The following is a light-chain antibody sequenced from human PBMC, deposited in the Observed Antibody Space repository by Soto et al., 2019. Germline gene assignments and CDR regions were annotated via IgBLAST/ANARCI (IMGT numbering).Light chain of an antibody. CDR1: QSVSSR. CDR2: DAS. Sequence: EIVMTQSPATLSVPQGERATLSCRASQSVSSRLAWYQQKPGQGPRLLIYDASTRATGIPARFSGSVSGTELTLTIRTLQSEDFAIYDCQHFTQWPYTFGQGTKLEIK. CDR3: QHFTQWPYT. J-gene: IGKJ2*01. V-gene: IGKV3-15*01.